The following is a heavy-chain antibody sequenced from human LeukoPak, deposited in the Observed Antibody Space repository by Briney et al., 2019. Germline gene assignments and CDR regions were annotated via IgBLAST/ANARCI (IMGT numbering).Heavy chain of an antibody. J-gene: IGHJ4*02. V-gene: IGHV3-11*06. D-gene: IGHD3-9*01. Sequence: GGSLRLSCAASGFTFSDYYMSWIRQAPGKGLEWVSYISSSSSYTNYADSVKGRFTISRDNAKNSLYLQMNSLRAEDTAVYYCARDLNWLPPHLWGQGTLVTVSS. CDR2: ISSSSSYT. CDR3: ARDLNWLPPHL. CDR1: GFTFSDYY.